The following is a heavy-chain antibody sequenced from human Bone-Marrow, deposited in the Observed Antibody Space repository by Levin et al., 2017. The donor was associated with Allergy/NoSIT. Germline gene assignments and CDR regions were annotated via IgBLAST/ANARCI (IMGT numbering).Heavy chain of an antibody. J-gene: IGHJ6*02. Sequence: ASVKVSCKASGYTFTFFDINWVRQAPGQGLEWMGWMNPKSGNTGYPQKFQDKVTMTRDTSTNTAYMELSSLRSEYTAVYFCARAIGQCSGGNCYYYGLDVWGQGTPVTVSS. D-gene: IGHD2-15*01. CDR2: MNPKSGNT. V-gene: IGHV1-8*01. CDR3: ARAIGQCSGGNCYYYGLDV. CDR1: GYTFTFFD.